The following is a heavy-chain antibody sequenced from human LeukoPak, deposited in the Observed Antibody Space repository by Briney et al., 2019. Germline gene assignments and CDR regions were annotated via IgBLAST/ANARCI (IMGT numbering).Heavy chain of an antibody. J-gene: IGHJ5*02. D-gene: IGHD3-10*01. CDR1: GGSISSYY. Sequence: SETLSLTCTVSGGSISSYYWSWIRQPPGKGLEWIGYIYYSGSTNYNPSLKSRVTISVDTSKNQFSLKLSSVTAADTAVYYCARTYGSGSYFDWGNNWFDPWGQGTLVTVSS. V-gene: IGHV4-59*01. CDR3: ARTYGSGSYFDWGNNWFDP. CDR2: IYYSGST.